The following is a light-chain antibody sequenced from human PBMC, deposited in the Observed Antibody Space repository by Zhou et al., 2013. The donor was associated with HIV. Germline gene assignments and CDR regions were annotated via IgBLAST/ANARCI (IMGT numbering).Light chain of an antibody. CDR2: GAT. V-gene: IGKV1-39*01. J-gene: IGKJ4*01. CDR1: QSISTY. CDR3: QQYDHLPPLT. Sequence: DFQMTQSPSSLSASVGDWVTITCRASQSISTYLNWYQQKPGKAPTLLIYGATSLQSGVPSRFSGRGSGTDFTLTITGLQPEDFATYYCQQYDHLPPLTFAGGTRVDI.